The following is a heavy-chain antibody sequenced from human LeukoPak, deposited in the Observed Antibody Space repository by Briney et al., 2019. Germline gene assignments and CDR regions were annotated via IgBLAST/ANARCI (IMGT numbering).Heavy chain of an antibody. V-gene: IGHV1-46*01. CDR2: INPSGGST. CDR3: ARDRPPNYFDD. Sequence: ASVKVSCNASAYNCTSYYIHSVRHATGQGLEWMRIINPSGGSTSYAQEFQGRVTMTRDTSTSTVYMELSSLRSEDTSVYYCARDRPPNYFDDWGQGTLVTVSS. J-gene: IGHJ4*02. CDR1: AYNCTSYY.